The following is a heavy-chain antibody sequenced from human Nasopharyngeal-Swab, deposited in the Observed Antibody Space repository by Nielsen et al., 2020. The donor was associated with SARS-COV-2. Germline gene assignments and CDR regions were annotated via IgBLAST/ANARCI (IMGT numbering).Heavy chain of an antibody. D-gene: IGHD3-22*01. CDR3: ARGLQGSSGYSNWFDP. Sequence: ASVKVSYKASGYTFTSYGISWVRQAPGQGLEWMGWISAYNGNTNYAQKLQGRVTMTTDTSTSTAYMELRSLRSDDTAVYYCARGLQGSSGYSNWFDPWGQGTLVTVSS. V-gene: IGHV1-18*01. J-gene: IGHJ5*02. CDR1: GYTFTSYG. CDR2: ISAYNGNT.